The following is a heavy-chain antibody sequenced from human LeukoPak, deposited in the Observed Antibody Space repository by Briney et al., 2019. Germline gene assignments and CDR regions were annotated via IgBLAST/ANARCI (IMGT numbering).Heavy chain of an antibody. CDR2: MNTDGSTI. J-gene: IGHJ4*02. V-gene: IGHV3-74*01. D-gene: IGHD6-25*01. Sequence: PGGSLRLSCAASGFTFSNYWMRWVRQAPGEGLVWVSRMNTDGSTINYADYVKGRFTISRDNAKNTLYLQMNSLRTEDTAVYYCSTARKSGFDNWGQGILVTVSS. CDR1: GFTFSNYW. CDR3: STARKSGFDN.